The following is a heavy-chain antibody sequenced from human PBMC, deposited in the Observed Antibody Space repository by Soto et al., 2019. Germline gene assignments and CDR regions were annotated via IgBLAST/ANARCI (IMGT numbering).Heavy chain of an antibody. CDR1: GGSISSGDYY. CDR3: ARTLYYDILTGYLGYYYYGMDV. V-gene: IGHV4-30-4*01. D-gene: IGHD3-9*01. J-gene: IGHJ6*02. Sequence: PSETLSLTCTVSGGSISSGDYYWSWIRQPPGKGLEWIGYIYYSGSTYYNPSLKSRVTISVDTPKNQFSLKLSSVTAADTAVYYCARTLYYDILTGYLGYYYYGMDVWVQGTTVTVSS. CDR2: IYYSGST.